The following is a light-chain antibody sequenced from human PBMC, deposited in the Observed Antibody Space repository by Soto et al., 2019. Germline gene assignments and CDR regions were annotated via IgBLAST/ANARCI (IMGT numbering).Light chain of an antibody. CDR1: QTISSW. CDR3: QQDNTYWT. J-gene: IGKJ1*01. V-gene: IGKV1-5*01. Sequence: EIQMTPAPSTLFASLGDRVTIPSRASQTISSWSAWYQQKPGKAPKLLIYDASRVESGVPSRFSGSGSGTEFIITISSLQPDDFATYYCQQDNTYWTFGQGTKVDIK. CDR2: DAS.